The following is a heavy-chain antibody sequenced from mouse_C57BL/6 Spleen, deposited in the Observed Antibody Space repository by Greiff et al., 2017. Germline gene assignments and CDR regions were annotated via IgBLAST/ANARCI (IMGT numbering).Heavy chain of an antibody. V-gene: IGHV1-50*01. CDR3: ARLGSYYGYDRYAMDY. Sequence: QVQLKQPGAELVKPGASVKLSCKASGYTFTSYWMQWVKQRPGQGLEWIGEIDPSDSYTNYNQKFKGKATLTVDTSSSTAYMQLSSLTSEDSAVYYCARLGSYYGYDRYAMDYWGQGTSVTVSS. J-gene: IGHJ4*01. D-gene: IGHD2-9*01. CDR2: IDPSDSYT. CDR1: GYTFTSYW.